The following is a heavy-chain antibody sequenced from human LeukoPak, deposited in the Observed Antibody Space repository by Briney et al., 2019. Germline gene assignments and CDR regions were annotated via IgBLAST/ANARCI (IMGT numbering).Heavy chain of an antibody. Sequence: VRVSPALSVYSLTVATLRGGPDRPGEGGERVGGIDPKDGETSYAQKFQGRVTMTEDTSTDTAYMELSSLRSEDTAMYYCATEGSGSYRRDNLEYYYYGMDVWGQGTTVTVSS. CDR1: VYSLTVAT. CDR2: IDPKDGET. V-gene: IGHV1-24*01. J-gene: IGHJ6*02. CDR3: ATEGSGSYRRDNLEYYYYGMDV. D-gene: IGHD3-16*02.